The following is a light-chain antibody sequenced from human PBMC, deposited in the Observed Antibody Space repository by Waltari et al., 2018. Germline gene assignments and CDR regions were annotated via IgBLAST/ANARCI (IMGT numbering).Light chain of an antibody. V-gene: IGKV3-11*01. J-gene: IGKJ5*01. CDR2: DVY. Sequence: DIVLTQSPATLSLSPGEPATLSCRASQTVGTSVAWYQQKPGQAPRLLMYDVYNRATGIPARFSGSGSGTDFTLTIAKLEPEDFAIYYCQQRGNWPPITFGQGTRLDI. CDR1: QTVGTS. CDR3: QQRGNWPPIT.